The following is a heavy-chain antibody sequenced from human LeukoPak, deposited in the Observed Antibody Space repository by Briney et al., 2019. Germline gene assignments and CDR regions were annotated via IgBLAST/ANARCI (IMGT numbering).Heavy chain of an antibody. CDR3: ARFTVEYSGYDYYYYGMDV. J-gene: IGHJ6*02. CDR2: IYYSGST. CDR1: GGSISSYY. V-gene: IGHV4-59*01. Sequence: SETLSLTCTASGGSISSYYWSWIRQPPGMGLEWIGYIYYSGSTNYNPSLKSRVTISVDTSKNQFSLKLSSVTAADTAVYYCARFTVEYSGYDYYYYGMDVWGQGTTVTVSS. D-gene: IGHD5-12*01.